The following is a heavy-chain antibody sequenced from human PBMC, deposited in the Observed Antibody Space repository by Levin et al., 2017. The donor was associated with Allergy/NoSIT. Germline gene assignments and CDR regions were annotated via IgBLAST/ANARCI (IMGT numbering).Heavy chain of an antibody. CDR3: AALGIAAAGTSAGKSYYYYYYRDV. Sequence: AASVKVSCKASGYTFTSYDINWVRQATGQGLEWMGWMNPNSGNTGYAQKFQGRVTMTRNTSISTAYMELSSLRSEDTAVYYCAALGIAAAGTSAGKSYYYYYYRDVWGKGTTVTVSS. CDR1: GYTFTSYD. J-gene: IGHJ6*03. CDR2: MNPNSGNT. V-gene: IGHV1-8*01. D-gene: IGHD6-13*01.